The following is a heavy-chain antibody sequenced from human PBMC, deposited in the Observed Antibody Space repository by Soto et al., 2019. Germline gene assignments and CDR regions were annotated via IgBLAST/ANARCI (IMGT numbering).Heavy chain of an antibody. J-gene: IGHJ4*02. CDR3: AKDHLTTTVTTVGY. CDR2: ISYHGSDK. Sequence: QVQPVESGGGVVQPGRSLRLSCAASGFTFSNYGMHWVRQAPGKGLEWVAVISYHGSDKYYADSVKGRFTISRDNSKNTLYLQMDSLRAEDTAVYYCAKDHLTTTVTTVGYWGQGTLVTVSS. CDR1: GFTFSNYG. V-gene: IGHV3-30*18. D-gene: IGHD4-17*01.